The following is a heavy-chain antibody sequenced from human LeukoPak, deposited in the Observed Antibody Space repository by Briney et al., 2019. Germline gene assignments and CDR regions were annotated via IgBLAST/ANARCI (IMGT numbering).Heavy chain of an antibody. V-gene: IGHV7-4-1*02. CDR1: GYIFTRYG. CDR2: IDTNTGNP. D-gene: IGHD3-9*01. Sequence: ASVKASCKASGYIFTRYGINWVRQAPGQGLEWMGWIDTNTGNPTYVQGFTGRFVFSLDTSVSTAYLQISSLKPEDTAVYFCARGAVTGYYDYWGQGTLVTASS. J-gene: IGHJ4*02. CDR3: ARGAVTGYYDY.